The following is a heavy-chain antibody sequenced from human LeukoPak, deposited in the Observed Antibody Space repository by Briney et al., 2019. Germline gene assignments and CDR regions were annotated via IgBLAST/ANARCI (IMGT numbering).Heavy chain of an antibody. CDR3: ARLYGTYPGWFDP. D-gene: IGHD4-17*01. Sequence: GGSVRLSCAASGFTFSSYGMHWVRQAPGKGLEWVAVIWYDGSNKYYADSVKGRFTISRDNSKNTLYLQMNSLRAEDTAVYYCARLYGTYPGWFDPWGQGTLVTVSS. V-gene: IGHV3-33*01. J-gene: IGHJ5*02. CDR1: GFTFSSYG. CDR2: IWYDGSNK.